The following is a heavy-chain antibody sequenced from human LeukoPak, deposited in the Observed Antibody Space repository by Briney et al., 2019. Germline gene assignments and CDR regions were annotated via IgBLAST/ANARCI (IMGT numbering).Heavy chain of an antibody. V-gene: IGHV1-2*04. CDR1: GGTFSSYA. J-gene: IGHJ3*02. CDR3: ARGEAGSYSDAFDI. Sequence: ASVKVSCKASGGTFSSYAISWVRQAPGQGLEWMGWINPNSGGTNYAQKFQGWVTLTRDTSISTAYMELSRLRSDDTAVYYCARGEAGSYSDAFDIWGQGTMVTVSS. CDR2: INPNSGGT. D-gene: IGHD1-26*01.